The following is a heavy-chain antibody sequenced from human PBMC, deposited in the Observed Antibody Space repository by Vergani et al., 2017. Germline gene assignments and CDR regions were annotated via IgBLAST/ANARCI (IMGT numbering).Heavy chain of an antibody. V-gene: IGHV3-66*02. CDR3: ARTYNWNYFDY. CDR2: IYSGGST. D-gene: IGHD1-20*01. Sequence: EVQLVESGGGLVQPGGSLRLSCAASGFTVSSNYMSWVRQAPGKGLEWVSVIYSGGSTYYADSVKGRFTISRDNSMNTLYLQMNSLRAEDTAVYYCARTYNWNYFDYWGQGTLVTVSS. CDR1: GFTVSSNY. J-gene: IGHJ4*02.